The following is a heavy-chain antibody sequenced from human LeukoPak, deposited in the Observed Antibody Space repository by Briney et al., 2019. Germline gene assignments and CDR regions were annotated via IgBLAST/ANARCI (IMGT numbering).Heavy chain of an antibody. J-gene: IGHJ6*03. D-gene: IGHD4-11*01. CDR2: VDHTGST. CDR3: ARGRVSSSTWYSTYYYFFYMDF. V-gene: IGHV4-59*01. CDR1: DDSITMYY. Sequence: PSETLSLTCTVSDDSITMYYWTWVRQPPGKGLEWIGYVDHTGSTKFNPSLNGRVSISRDTSNNFFSLRLRSVTAADTAVYFCARGRVSSSTWYSTYYYFFYMDFWGKGTTVTVSS.